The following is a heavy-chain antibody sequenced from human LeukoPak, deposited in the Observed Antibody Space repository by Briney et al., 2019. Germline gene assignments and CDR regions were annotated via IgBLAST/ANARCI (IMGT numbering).Heavy chain of an antibody. CDR1: GFTFSIYA. V-gene: IGHV3-23*01. D-gene: IGHD5-18*01. Sequence: PGGSLRLSCAASGFTFSIYAMSWVRQTPGKGLEWVSAISATGDNTYSADSVKGRFTISRDNSKNTLYLQMNSLRAEDTAVYYCAKDRHRGYSYGADFDYWGQGTLVTVSS. J-gene: IGHJ4*02. CDR3: AKDRHRGYSYGADFDY. CDR2: ISATGDNT.